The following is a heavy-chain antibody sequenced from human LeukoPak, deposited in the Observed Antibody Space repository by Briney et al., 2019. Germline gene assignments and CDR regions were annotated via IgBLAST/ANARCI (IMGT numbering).Heavy chain of an antibody. CDR3: AKYLRVYTTMVTNFDY. D-gene: IGHD4-23*01. CDR2: ISGSDDNT. CDR1: GFTFSSYS. J-gene: IGHJ4*02. Sequence: GGSLRLSCAASGFTFSSYSMNWVRQAPGRGLEWVSTISGSDDNTYYADSVKGRFTISRDNSENTLYLQMNSLRAEDTAVYYCAKYLRVYTTMVTNFDYWGQGTLVTVSS. V-gene: IGHV3-23*01.